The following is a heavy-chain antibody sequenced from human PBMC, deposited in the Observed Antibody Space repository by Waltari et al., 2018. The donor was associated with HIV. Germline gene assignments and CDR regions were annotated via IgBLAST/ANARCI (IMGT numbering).Heavy chain of an antibody. Sequence: QVQLVQSGAEVTKPGASVNVSCKASGYAFRGYGLHWVRQAPGQRPEWMGRINTNIDETKYSQKFQGRVTITRDTSASTVYMELSSLRSEDTAVYYCARVYGELWLNYFDYWGQGTLVTVSS. CDR2: INTNIDET. CDR3: ARVYGELWLNYFDY. CDR1: GYAFRGYG. V-gene: IGHV1-3*04. D-gene: IGHD3-16*01. J-gene: IGHJ4*02.